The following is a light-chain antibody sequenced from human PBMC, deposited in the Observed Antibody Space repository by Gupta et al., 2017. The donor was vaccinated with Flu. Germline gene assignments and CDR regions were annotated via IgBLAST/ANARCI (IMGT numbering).Light chain of an antibody. CDR3: QMYNNAPPMYT. CDR1: QDIGNH. J-gene: IGKJ2*01. Sequence: RVTITCRASQDIGNHLAWYQQQPGKVPKLLIYTASTLTSGVPSRFSGSGSGTDFTLTISSLQPEDVATYYCQMYNNAPPMYTLGQGTKLEIK. CDR2: TAS. V-gene: IGKV1-27*01.